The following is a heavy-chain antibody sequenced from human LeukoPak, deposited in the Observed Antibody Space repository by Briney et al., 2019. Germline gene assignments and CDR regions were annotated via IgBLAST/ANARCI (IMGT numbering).Heavy chain of an antibody. J-gene: IGHJ3*01. CDR1: GGSISGYY. Sequence: PSETLSLTCTVSGGSISGYYWSWIRQPPGKGLEWIGYIFYTGSTNYNPSLKSRVTISIDTSKNQFSLKLSSVTAADTAVYYCARDDGEGNTFDFWGQGTMVTVSS. CDR2: IFYTGST. V-gene: IGHV4-59*01. CDR3: ARDDGEGNTFDF. D-gene: IGHD7-27*01.